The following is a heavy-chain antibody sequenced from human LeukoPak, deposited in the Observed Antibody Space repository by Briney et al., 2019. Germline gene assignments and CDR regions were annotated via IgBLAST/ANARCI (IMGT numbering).Heavy chain of an antibody. D-gene: IGHD2-21*01. J-gene: IGHJ3*02. V-gene: IGHV6-1*01. CDR1: GDSFSSTSAA. Sequence: QTLSLTCAISGDSFSSTSAAWNWIRQPPSRGLEWLGRTYYRSKWYNDYAVSVKSRITINRDTSKNQFSLQLDSVTPEDTAVYYCCHSLSGRTGAFDIWGRGTVVTVSS. CDR2: TYYRSKWYN. CDR3: CHSLSGRTGAFDI.